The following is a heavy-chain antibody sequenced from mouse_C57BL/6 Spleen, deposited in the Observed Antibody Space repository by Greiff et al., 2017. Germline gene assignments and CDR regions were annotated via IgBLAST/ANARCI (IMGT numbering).Heavy chain of an antibody. CDR1: GYTFTSYW. Sequence: VQLQQSGTELVKPGASVKLSCKASGYTFTSYWMHWVKQRPGQGLEWIGNINPSNGGTNYNEKFKSKATLTVDKSSSTAYMQLSSLTSEDSAVYYCARSRWLLQDFDYWGQGTTLTVSS. D-gene: IGHD2-3*01. CDR2: INPSNGGT. J-gene: IGHJ2*01. V-gene: IGHV1-53*01. CDR3: ARSRWLLQDFDY.